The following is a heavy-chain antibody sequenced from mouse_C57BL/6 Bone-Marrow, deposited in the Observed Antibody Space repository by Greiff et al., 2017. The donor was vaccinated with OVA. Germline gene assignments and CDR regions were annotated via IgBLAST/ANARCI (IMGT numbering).Heavy chain of an antibody. CDR3: ARHEDGYCASYFDY. D-gene: IGHD2-3*01. CDR2: IYPGDGDT. V-gene: IGHV1-82*01. J-gene: IGHJ2*01. CDR1: GYAFSSSW. Sequence: VQLKESGPELVKPGASVKISCKASGYAFSSSWMNWVKQRPGKGLEWIGRIYPGDGDTNYNGKFKGKATLTADKSSSTAYMQLSSLTSEDSAVYFCARHEDGYCASYFDYWGQGTTLTVSS.